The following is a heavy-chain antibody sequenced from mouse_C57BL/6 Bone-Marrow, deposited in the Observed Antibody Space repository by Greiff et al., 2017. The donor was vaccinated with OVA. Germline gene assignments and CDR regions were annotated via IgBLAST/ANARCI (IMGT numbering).Heavy chain of an antibody. Sequence: VKLMESGAELARPGASVKLSCKASGYTFTSYGISWVKQRTGQGLEWIGEIYPRSGNTYYNEKFKGKATLTADKSSSTAYMELRSLTSEDSAVYFCARTCLYAMDYWGQGTSVTVSS. CDR2: IYPRSGNT. CDR1: GYTFTSYG. J-gene: IGHJ4*01. CDR3: ARTCLYAMDY. V-gene: IGHV1-81*01.